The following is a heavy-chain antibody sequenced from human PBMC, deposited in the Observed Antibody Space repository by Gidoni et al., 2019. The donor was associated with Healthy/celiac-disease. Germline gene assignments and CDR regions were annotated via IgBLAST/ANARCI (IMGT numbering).Heavy chain of an antibody. V-gene: IGHV3-64D*09. J-gene: IGHJ4*02. Sequence: EVQLVASGGGLVQPGGSLSPSCSASGFTFSSYAMHWVRQAPGKGLEYVSAISSNGGSTYYADSVKGRFTISRDNSKNTLYLQMSSLRAEDTAVYYCVKRGTDDYGPFDYWGQGTLVTVSS. CDR3: VKRGTDDYGPFDY. CDR1: GFTFSSYA. CDR2: ISSNGGST. D-gene: IGHD4-17*01.